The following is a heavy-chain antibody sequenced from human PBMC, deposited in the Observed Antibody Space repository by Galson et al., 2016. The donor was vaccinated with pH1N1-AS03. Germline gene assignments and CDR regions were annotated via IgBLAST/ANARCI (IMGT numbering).Heavy chain of an antibody. CDR2: INYVGTS. D-gene: IGHD3-16*01. Sequence: ETLSLTCDVYGGSLKGFYWTWIRQPPGRGPEWIGQINYVGTSDYNPSLSSRVSFSVDTSNNRFSLNLTSVTAADTAVYYCARVDLGSGFDFWGQGALVSVST. CDR1: GGSLKGFY. V-gene: IGHV4-34*01. J-gene: IGHJ4*02. CDR3: ARVDLGSGFDF.